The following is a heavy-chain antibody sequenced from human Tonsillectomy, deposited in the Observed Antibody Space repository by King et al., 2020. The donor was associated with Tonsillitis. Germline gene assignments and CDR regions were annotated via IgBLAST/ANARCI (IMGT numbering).Heavy chain of an antibody. Sequence: VQLQQWGAGLLKSSETLSLTCAVYGGSFSGYYWNWIRQPPGKGLEWIGEINHNGNTNYNPSLKSRVTLTLDTAKNQFSLKLNSVTAADTAVYYCARGEAWDYWGQGTLVTVSS. V-gene: IGHV4-34*01. J-gene: IGHJ4*02. CDR3: ARGEAWDY. CDR1: GGSFSGYY. CDR2: INHNGNT.